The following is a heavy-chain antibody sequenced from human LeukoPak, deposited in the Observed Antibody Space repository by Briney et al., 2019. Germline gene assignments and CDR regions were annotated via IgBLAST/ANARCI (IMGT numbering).Heavy chain of an antibody. J-gene: IGHJ6*03. CDR3: AKDPSDYYYYYMDV. D-gene: IGHD3-10*01. V-gene: IGHV3-23*01. Sequence: GSLRLSCAASGFTFSSYAMSWVRQAPGKGLEWVSAISGSGGSTYYADSVKGRFTISRDNSKNTLYLQMNSLRAEDTAVYYCAKDPSDYYYYYMDVWGKGTTVTVSS. CDR1: GFTFSSYA. CDR2: ISGSGGST.